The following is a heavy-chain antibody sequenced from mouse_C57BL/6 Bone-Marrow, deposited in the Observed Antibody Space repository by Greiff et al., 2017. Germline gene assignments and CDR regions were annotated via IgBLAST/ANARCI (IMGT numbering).Heavy chain of an antibody. V-gene: IGHV1-61*01. CDR2: IYPSDSDT. J-gene: IGHJ3*01. Sequence: QVQLQQPGAELVRPGSSVKLSCKASGYTFTSYWMDWVKQRPGQGLEWIGHIYPSDSDTHYNQKFKDKATLTVDKSSSTAYMQLSSLTSEDSAVYYCARSSRTVLFAYWGQGTLVTVSA. CDR3: ARSSRTVLFAY. D-gene: IGHD1-1*01. CDR1: GYTFTSYW.